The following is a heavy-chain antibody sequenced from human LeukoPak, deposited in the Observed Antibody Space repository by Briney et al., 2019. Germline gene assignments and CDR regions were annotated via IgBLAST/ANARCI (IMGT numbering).Heavy chain of an antibody. Sequence: SETLSLTCTVSGGSISSYYWSWIRQPPGKGLEWIGYIYYSGSTNYNPSLKSRVTISVDTSKNQFSLKLSSVTAADTAVYYCARDPGYYDSSGHYYFDYWGQGTLVTVSS. CDR2: IYYSGST. CDR1: GGSISSYY. V-gene: IGHV4-59*01. CDR3: ARDPGYYDSSGHYYFDY. J-gene: IGHJ4*02. D-gene: IGHD3-22*01.